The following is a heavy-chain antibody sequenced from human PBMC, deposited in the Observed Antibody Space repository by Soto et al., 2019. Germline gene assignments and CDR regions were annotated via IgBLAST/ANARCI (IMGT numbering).Heavy chain of an antibody. D-gene: IGHD2-15*01. CDR2: IYWDGDQ. CDR1: GFSLSTYEVS. V-gene: IGHV2-5*02. CDR3: VPIARRTDPAT. J-gene: IGHJ4*02. Sequence: QITLKESGPTLVKPTQPLTLTCTFSGFSLSTYEVSVGWIRQPPGKALEWLALIYWDGDQRYSPSLKSRLTSTKNTAKNQVVLTMTNMDPVDTATYYCVPIARRTDPATWGQGTLVTVSS.